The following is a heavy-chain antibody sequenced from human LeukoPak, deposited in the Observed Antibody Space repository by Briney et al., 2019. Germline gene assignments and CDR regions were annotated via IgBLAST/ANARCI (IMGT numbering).Heavy chain of an antibody. CDR3: ARDQGYFDWLSVY. V-gene: IGHV3-7*01. CDR2: IKQDGSEK. CDR1: GFTFSSYW. Sequence: AGGSLRLSCAASGFTFSSYWMSWVRQAPGKGLEWVANIKQDGSEKYYVDSVKGRFTISRDNAKNSLYLQMNSLRAEDTAVYYCARDQGYFDWLSVYWGQGTLVTVSS. J-gene: IGHJ4*02. D-gene: IGHD3-9*01.